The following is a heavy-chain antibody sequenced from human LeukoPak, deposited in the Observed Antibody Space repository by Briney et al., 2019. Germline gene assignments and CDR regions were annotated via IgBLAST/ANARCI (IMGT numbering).Heavy chain of an antibody. D-gene: IGHD5-18*01. CDR2: IYYSGST. Sequence: SSETLSLTCAVYGGSFSGYYWSWIRQPPGKGLEWIGYIYYSGSTNYNPSLKSRVTISVDTSKNQFSLKLSSVTAADTAVYYCARHVPADTGLVNWFDPWGQGTLVTVSS. J-gene: IGHJ5*02. CDR1: GGSFSGYY. CDR3: ARHVPADTGLVNWFDP. V-gene: IGHV4-59*08.